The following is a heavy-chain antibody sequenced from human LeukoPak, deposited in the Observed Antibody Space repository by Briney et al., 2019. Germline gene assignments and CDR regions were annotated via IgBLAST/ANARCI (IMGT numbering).Heavy chain of an antibody. V-gene: IGHV3-33*01. J-gene: IGHJ4*02. CDR1: GFTFSSYG. CDR2: IWYDGSNK. CDR3: ARDNYYDSSGYFDY. D-gene: IGHD3-22*01. Sequence: GRSLRLSCAASGFTFSSYGMHWVRQAPGKGLEWVAVIWYDGSNKYYADSVKGRFTISRDNSKNTLYLQMNSLRAEDTAVYYCARDNYYDSSGYFDYWGQGTLVTVSS.